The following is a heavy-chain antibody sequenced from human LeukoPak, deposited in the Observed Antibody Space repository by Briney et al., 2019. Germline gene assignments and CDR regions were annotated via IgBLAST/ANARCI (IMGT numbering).Heavy chain of an antibody. CDR3: ATNNYGDYDWFDP. CDR2: ISGSGGST. CDR1: GFTFSSYA. Sequence: GGSLRLSCAASGFTFSSYAMSWVGQAPGKGLEWVSAISGSGGSTYYADSVKGRFTISRDNSKNTVSLQMSSLRAEDTAVYYCATNNYGDYDWFDPWGQGTLVTVSS. V-gene: IGHV3-23*01. J-gene: IGHJ5*02. D-gene: IGHD4-17*01.